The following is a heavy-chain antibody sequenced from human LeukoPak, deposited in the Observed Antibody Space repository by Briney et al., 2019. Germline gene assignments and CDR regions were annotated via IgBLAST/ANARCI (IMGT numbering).Heavy chain of an antibody. V-gene: IGHV3-23*01. Sequence: GGSLRLSCALSGFTLTNWPINWVRQAPGKGLEWISTISVSDVTHYSDSVEGRFTISRDNSKNTLYLQMNSLRAEDTAVYYCAKSQEGDYYYYGMDVWGQGTTVTVSS. CDR3: AKSQEGDYYYYGMDV. CDR2: ISVSDVT. J-gene: IGHJ6*02. CDR1: GFTLTNWP.